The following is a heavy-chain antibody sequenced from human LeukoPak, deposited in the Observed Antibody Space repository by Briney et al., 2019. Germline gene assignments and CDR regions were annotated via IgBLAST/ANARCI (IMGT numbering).Heavy chain of an antibody. CDR3: TRGLEGFTAYDDY. D-gene: IGHD5-12*01. CDR2: IRSKTYGGAA. Sequence: GGSLRLSCTASGFSVGDYAMSWVRQAPGKGLEWVGFIRSKTYGGAADYAASVEGRFTISRDDSNNIAYLQMNSLKSEDTAVYYCTRGLEGFTAYDDYWGQGTLVTVSS. J-gene: IGHJ4*02. V-gene: IGHV3-49*04. CDR1: GFSVGDYA.